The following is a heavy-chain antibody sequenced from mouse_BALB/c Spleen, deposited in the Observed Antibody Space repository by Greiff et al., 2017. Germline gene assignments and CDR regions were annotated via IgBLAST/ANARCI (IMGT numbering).Heavy chain of an antibody. V-gene: IGHV1-77*01. CDR1: GYTFTDYV. D-gene: IGHD1-2*01. J-gene: IGHJ3*01. CDR3: ARRTATGWFAY. Sequence: VQLQQSGPELVKPGASVKMSCKASGYTFTDYVISWVKQRTGQGLEWIGEIYPGSGSTYYNEKFTGKATLTADKSSNTAYMQLSSLTSEDSAVYFCARRTATGWFAYWGQGTLVTVSA. CDR2: IYPGSGST.